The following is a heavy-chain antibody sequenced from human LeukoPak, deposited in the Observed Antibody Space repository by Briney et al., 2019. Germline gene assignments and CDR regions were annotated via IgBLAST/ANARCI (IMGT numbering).Heavy chain of an antibody. CDR1: GFTFSSYG. CDR3: AKDRLGVAVALTDFDY. CDR2: IRYDGSNK. D-gene: IGHD6-19*01. Sequence: GGSLRLSCAASGFTFSSYGMHWVRQAPGKGLEWVAFIRYDGSNKYYADSVKGRFTISRDNSKITLYLQMNSLRAEDTAVYYCAKDRLGVAVALTDFDYWGQGTLVNVSS. J-gene: IGHJ4*02. V-gene: IGHV3-30*02.